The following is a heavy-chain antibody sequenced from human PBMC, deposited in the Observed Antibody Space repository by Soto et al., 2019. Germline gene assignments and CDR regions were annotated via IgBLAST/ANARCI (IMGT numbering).Heavy chain of an antibody. CDR2: IIPIFGTA. CDR3: ARGRGSAEAGTSLTRYYYYGMDV. V-gene: IGHV1-69*01. CDR1: GGTFSSYA. J-gene: IGHJ6*02. Sequence: QVQLVQSGAEVKKPGSSVTVSCKASGGTFSSYAISWVRQAPRQGLEWMGGIIPIFGTANYAQKFQGRVTITADESRSTAYMELSSLRSEDTDVYYCARGRGSAEAGTSLTRYYYYGMDVWGQGTTVTVSS. D-gene: IGHD6-19*01.